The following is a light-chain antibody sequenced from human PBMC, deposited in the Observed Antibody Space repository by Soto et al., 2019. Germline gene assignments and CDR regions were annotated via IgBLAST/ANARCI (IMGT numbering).Light chain of an antibody. CDR2: DAS. CDR3: QQCNTWPPLT. Sequence: EIVLTQSPVTLSLSPGERATLSCRASQSVRTYLAWYQVKPGQAPRLLIYDASRRASGVTARFSGSGSGTDLTLTISSIAPEDVALYYCQQCNTWPPLTFGQGTRLESK. CDR1: QSVRTY. J-gene: IGKJ5*01. V-gene: IGKV3-11*01.